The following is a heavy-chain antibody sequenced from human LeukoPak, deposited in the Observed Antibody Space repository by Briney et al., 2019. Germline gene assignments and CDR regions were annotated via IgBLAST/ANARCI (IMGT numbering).Heavy chain of an antibody. CDR3: AKDRSSTWSIDY. D-gene: IGHD6-13*01. Sequence: GRSLRLSCVASGFTFSRSGVHWVRQAPGKGLEWVAVISRDGSSKHCADSVKGRFTISRDNSKNTLYLQMNSLRTEDTAVYYCAKDRSSTWSIDYWGQGTLVTVSS. CDR2: ISRDGSSK. J-gene: IGHJ4*02. V-gene: IGHV3-30*18. CDR1: GFTFSRSG.